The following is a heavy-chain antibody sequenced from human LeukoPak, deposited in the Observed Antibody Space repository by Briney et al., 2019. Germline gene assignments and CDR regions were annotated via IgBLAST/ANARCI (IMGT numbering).Heavy chain of an antibody. D-gene: IGHD3-9*01. V-gene: IGHV4-34*01. J-gene: IGHJ4*02. Sequence: PSDTLSLTCTVSGGSFSGYYWSWIRQPPGKGLEWIGEINHSGSTNYNPSLKSRVTISVDTSKNQFSLTLSSVTAADTAVYYCASLRRDILTGYRRASFDYWGQGTLVTVSS. CDR3: ASLRRDILTGYRRASFDY. CDR1: GGSFSGYY. CDR2: INHSGST.